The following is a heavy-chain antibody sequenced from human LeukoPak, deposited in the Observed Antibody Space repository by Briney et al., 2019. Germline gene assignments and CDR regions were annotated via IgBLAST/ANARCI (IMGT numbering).Heavy chain of an antibody. D-gene: IGHD1-26*01. CDR1: GYTFTSYY. J-gene: IGHJ6*03. V-gene: IGHV1-46*01. Sequence: GASVKVSCKASGYTFTSYYMHWVRQAPGQGLERMGIINPSGGSTSYAQKFQGRVTMTRDTSTSTVYMELSSLRSEDTAVYYCARVFREWELRPPYYYYYYMDVWGKGTTVTVSS. CDR3: ARVFREWELRPPYYYYYYMDV. CDR2: INPSGGST.